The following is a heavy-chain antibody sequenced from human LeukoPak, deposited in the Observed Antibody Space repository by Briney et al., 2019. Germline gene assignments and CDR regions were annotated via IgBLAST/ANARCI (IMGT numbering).Heavy chain of an antibody. J-gene: IGHJ5*02. CDR3: ARRLTQYDCFDP. D-gene: IGHD2-2*01. CDR2: IYDSGST. Sequence: PSETLSLTCTVSGGSIRSSYYYWGWIRQPPGKGLEWIGSIYDSGSTYYNPSLKSRVTISVDTSKNQFSLHLNSVTPEDTAVYYCARRLTQYDCFDPWGQGILVTVSS. V-gene: IGHV4-39*01. CDR1: GGSIRSSYYY.